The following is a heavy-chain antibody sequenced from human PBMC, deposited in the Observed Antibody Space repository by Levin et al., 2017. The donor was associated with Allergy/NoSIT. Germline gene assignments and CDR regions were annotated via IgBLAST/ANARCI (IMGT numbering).Heavy chain of an antibody. J-gene: IGHJ4*02. CDR2: IIPIFGTA. D-gene: IGHD5-24*01. Sequence: KISCKASGGTFSSYAISWVRQAPGQGLEWMGGIIPIFGTANYAQKFQGRVTITADESTSTAYMELSSLRSEDTAVYYCARDRNSRDGYNWSFDYWGQGTLVTVSS. CDR3: ARDRNSRDGYNWSFDY. V-gene: IGHV1-69*01. CDR1: GGTFSSYA.